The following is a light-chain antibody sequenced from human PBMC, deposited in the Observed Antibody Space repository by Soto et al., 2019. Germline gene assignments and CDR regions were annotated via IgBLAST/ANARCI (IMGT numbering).Light chain of an antibody. Sequence: DVQMTQSPSTLSASVGDRVTITCRASQPINSWLAWFQQKPGKAPQLLIHDASSLESGVPPRFSGIGFGTDFTLTITNLQPKEVSTYYCQQYKTYPFTFGQGTKLEIK. J-gene: IGKJ2*01. V-gene: IGKV1-5*01. CDR3: QQYKTYPFT. CDR1: QPINSW. CDR2: DAS.